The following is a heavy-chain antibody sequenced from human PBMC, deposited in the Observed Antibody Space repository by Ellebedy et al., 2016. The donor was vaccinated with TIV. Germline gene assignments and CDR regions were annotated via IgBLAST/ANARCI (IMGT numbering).Heavy chain of an antibody. CDR3: AKGKGDNWMDAGSLDY. CDR1: GFTFSNFD. V-gene: IGHV3-30*18. J-gene: IGHJ4*02. CDR2: ISHDGSLK. Sequence: PGGSLRLSCAASGFTFSNFDMDWVRQAPGKGLEWVAVISHDGSLKFYADSVKGRVSISRANSKNTLYLQMNSLRVEDTAVYYCAKGKGDNWMDAGSLDYWGQGSLVTVSS. D-gene: IGHD1-20*01.